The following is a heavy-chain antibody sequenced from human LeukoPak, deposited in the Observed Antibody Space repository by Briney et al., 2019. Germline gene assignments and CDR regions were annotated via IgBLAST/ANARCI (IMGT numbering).Heavy chain of an antibody. Sequence: ASVTVSCKASGYTVTSYYMHWLRQAPGQGLEWMGIINPSGGSTSYAQKFQGRVTMTRDTSTSTVYMELSSLRSEDTAVYYCARSLGRRGRVDYWGQGTLVTVSS. CDR2: INPSGGST. CDR3: ARSLGRRGRVDY. CDR1: GYTVTSYY. D-gene: IGHD5-12*01. J-gene: IGHJ4*02. V-gene: IGHV1-46*01.